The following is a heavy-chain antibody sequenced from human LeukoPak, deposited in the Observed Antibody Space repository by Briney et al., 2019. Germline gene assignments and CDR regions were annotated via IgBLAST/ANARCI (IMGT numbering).Heavy chain of an antibody. CDR2: IIPIFGTA. J-gene: IGHJ4*02. D-gene: IGHD5-24*01. CDR1: GGTFSSYA. Sequence: SVKVSCKASGGTFSSYAISWVRQAPGQGLEWMGGIIPIFGTANYAQKFQGRVTITADESTSTAYTELSSLRSEDTAVYYCARDGVEMATAYFDYWGQGTLVTVSS. V-gene: IGHV1-69*01. CDR3: ARDGVEMATAYFDY.